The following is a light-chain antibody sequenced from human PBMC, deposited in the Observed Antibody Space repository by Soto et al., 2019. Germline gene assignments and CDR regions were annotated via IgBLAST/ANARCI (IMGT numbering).Light chain of an antibody. CDR3: HQYYTTPHT. CDR1: YSVLYSSSNKNY. V-gene: IGKV4-1*01. Sequence: DIVMTQSPDSLAVSLGERATLNCKSSYSVLYSSSNKNYLAWYQQKPGQPPKLLIYWASTRESGVPDRFSGSGSGTDFTLTISSLQAEDVAVYYCHQYYTTPHTFGQGTKVEIK. CDR2: WAS. J-gene: IGKJ1*01.